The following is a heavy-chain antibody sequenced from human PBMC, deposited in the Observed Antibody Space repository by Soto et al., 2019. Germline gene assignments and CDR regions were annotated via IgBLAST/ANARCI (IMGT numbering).Heavy chain of an antibody. Sequence: PGGSLRLSCAASGFTFTSYDMSWYRQSPGKGLEWVSDISGSGGGTRYADSVKGRFAISRDNSKSTLFLEMSSLRVEDTAVYYCAKDQLPDIMGADGYWGQGTLVTVSS. D-gene: IGHD1-26*01. CDR3: AKDQLPDIMGADGY. V-gene: IGHV3-23*01. CDR2: ISGSGGGT. CDR1: GFTFTSYD. J-gene: IGHJ4*02.